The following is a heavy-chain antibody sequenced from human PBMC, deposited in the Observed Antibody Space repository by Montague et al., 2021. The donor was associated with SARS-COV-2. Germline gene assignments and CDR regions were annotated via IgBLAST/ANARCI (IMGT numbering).Heavy chain of an antibody. V-gene: IGHV2-70*11. D-gene: IGHD3-9*01. CDR1: GFSLSTSGMC. CDR3: AREYCDILTGYYKRVFDY. Sequence: PALVKPTQTLTLTCTFSGFSLSTSGMCVSWIRQPPGKALEWLARIDWDDDKYYSTSLKTRLTISKDTSKNQVVLTMTNMDPVDTATYYCAREYCDILTGYYKRVFDYWGQGTLVTVSS. J-gene: IGHJ4*02. CDR2: IDWDDDK.